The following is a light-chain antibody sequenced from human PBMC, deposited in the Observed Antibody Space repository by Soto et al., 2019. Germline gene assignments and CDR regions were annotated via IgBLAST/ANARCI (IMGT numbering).Light chain of an antibody. CDR2: DAS. V-gene: IGKV3-20*01. J-gene: IGKJ4*01. CDR3: HQYGGTPA. Sequence: EIVLKQSPGTLSLSPWHRATLSCRASQTFGSRYLAWYQQKPGQAPRLLIYDASNRSTGIPDRFSGSGSGTDCALTSSRREPEDFAVYYCHQYGGTPACGGGTKVEI. CDR1: QTFGSRY.